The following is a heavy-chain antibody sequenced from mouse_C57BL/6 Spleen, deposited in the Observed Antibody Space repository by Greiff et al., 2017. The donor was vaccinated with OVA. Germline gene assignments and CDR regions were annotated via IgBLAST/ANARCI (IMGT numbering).Heavy chain of an antibody. CDR3: ARGDYAMDY. CDR2: INPNTGGT. Sequence: EVQLQQSGPELVKPGASVKISCKASGYTFTDYYMNWVKQSPGKSLEWIGDINPNTGGTSYNQKFKGKATLTVDKSSSTAYMELRSLTSEDSAVYYCARGDYAMDYWGQGTSVTVSS. J-gene: IGHJ4*01. V-gene: IGHV1-26*01. CDR1: GYTFTDYY.